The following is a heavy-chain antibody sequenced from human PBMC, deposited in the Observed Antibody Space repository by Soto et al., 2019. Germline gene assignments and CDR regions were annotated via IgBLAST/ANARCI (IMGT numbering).Heavy chain of an antibody. CDR3: ARDHSGYDWRPYGMDV. CDR2: IYYSGST. J-gene: IGHJ6*02. CDR1: GGSISSGGYY. Sequence: SETLSLTCTVSGGSISSGGYYWSWIRQHPGKGLEWIGYIYYSGSTYYNPSLKSRVTISVDTSKNQFSLKLSSVTAADTAVYYCARDHSGYDWRPYGMDVWGQGTTVPVSS. D-gene: IGHD5-12*01. V-gene: IGHV4-31*03.